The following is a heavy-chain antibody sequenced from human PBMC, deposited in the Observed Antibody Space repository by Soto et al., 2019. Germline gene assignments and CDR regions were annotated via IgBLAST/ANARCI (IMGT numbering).Heavy chain of an antibody. CDR1: GGTISSYY. V-gene: IGHV4-59*08. CDR3: ARMTTVTTVDY. Sequence: SETRCLTCTASGGTISSYYWSWIRQPPGKGLEWIGNIYYSGSTNYNPSLKSRVTISVETSKKQFSLKLIPVTAADTPVYYCARMTTVTTVDYWGQGTLVTVSS. J-gene: IGHJ4*02. D-gene: IGHD4-17*01. CDR2: IYYSGST.